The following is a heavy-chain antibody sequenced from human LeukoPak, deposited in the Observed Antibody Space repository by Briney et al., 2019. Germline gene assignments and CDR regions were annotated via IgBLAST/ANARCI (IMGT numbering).Heavy chain of an antibody. CDR1: GFSFNSQT. Sequence: GGSLRLSCAASGFSFNSQTMSWVRQAPGKGLEWVSAISGSGGSTYYADSVKGRFTISRDNSKNTLYLQMNSLRAGDTAVYYCAKAGGDYGDYYYYYYGMDVWGQGTTVTVSS. CDR2: ISGSGGST. D-gene: IGHD4-17*01. V-gene: IGHV3-23*01. CDR3: AKAGGDYGDYYYYYYGMDV. J-gene: IGHJ6*02.